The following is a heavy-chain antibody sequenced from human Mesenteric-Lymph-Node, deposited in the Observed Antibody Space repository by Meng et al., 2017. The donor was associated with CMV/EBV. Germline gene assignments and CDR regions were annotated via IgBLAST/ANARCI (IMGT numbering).Heavy chain of an antibody. CDR1: GGTFSRQT. CDR3: ARGLGHYDFKGFDP. CDR2: MNPNSGNT. D-gene: IGHD3-3*01. J-gene: IGHJ5*02. V-gene: IGHV1-8*01. Sequence: ASVKVSCKASGGTFSRQTISWVRQGPGQGLEWLGSMNPNSGNTGYAQKFQGRVTMTRNTSISTAYMELSSLRSEDTAVYYCARGLGHYDFKGFDPWGQGTLVTVSS.